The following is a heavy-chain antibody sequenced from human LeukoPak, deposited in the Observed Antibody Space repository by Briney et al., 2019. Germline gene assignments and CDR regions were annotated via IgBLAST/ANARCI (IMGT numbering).Heavy chain of an antibody. Sequence: PSETLSLTCTVSGGSISSSSYYCSWIRQPPGKGLEWIGIIYYSGSTYYNPSLKSRVTISVDTSKNQFSLKLSSVTAADTAVYYCARRPVVPAAILTVGAFDIWGQGTMVTVSS. D-gene: IGHD2-2*02. V-gene: IGHV4-39*01. CDR3: ARRPVVPAAILTVGAFDI. CDR2: IYYSGST. CDR1: GGSISSSSYY. J-gene: IGHJ3*02.